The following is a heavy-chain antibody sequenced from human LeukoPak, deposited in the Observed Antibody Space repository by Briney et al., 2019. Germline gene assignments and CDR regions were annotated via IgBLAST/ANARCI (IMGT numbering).Heavy chain of an antibody. CDR2: IYPSDSDT. CDR3: ARRGYYDSSGYYYGY. CDR1: GYSFSTYW. D-gene: IGHD3-22*01. Sequence: GESLKISCQGSGYSFSTYWIGWVRQMPGKGLEWMGLIYPSDSDTRYSPSFQGQVTISADISISTAYLQWSSLKASDTAMYYCARRGYYDSSGYYYGYWGQGTLVTVSS. J-gene: IGHJ4*02. V-gene: IGHV5-51*01.